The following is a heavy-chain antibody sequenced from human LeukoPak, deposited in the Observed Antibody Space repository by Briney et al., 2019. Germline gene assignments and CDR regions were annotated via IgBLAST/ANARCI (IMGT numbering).Heavy chain of an antibody. CDR3: AREGRYDYVWGSYRSQSFDY. D-gene: IGHD3-16*02. J-gene: IGHJ4*02. CDR2: ISAYNGNT. Sequence: ASAKVSCKASGYTFTSYGISWVRQAPGQGLEWMGWISAYNGNTNYAQKLQGRVTMTTDTSTSTAYMELRSLRSDDTAVYYCAREGRYDYVWGSYRSQSFDYWGQGTLVTVSS. CDR1: GYTFTSYG. V-gene: IGHV1-18*01.